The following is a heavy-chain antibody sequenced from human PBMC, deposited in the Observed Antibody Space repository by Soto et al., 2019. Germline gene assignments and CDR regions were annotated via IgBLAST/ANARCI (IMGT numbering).Heavy chain of an antibody. Sequence: ASVKVSCKASGYTFTSYDINWVRQATGQGLEWMGWMNPKSDNTGYAQKFQGRVTMTRNTSISTTYMELNSLRSEDTAVYYCARGVLSGSYYYYYGLDAWGQGTTVTVSS. CDR1: GYTFTSYD. CDR2: MNPKSDNT. D-gene: IGHD1-26*01. V-gene: IGHV1-8*01. J-gene: IGHJ6*02. CDR3: ARGVLSGSYYYYYGLDA.